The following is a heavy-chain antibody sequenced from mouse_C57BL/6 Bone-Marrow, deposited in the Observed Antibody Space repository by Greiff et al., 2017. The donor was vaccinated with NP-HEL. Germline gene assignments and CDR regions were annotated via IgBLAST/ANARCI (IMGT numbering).Heavy chain of an antibody. V-gene: IGHV5-6*01. CDR2: ISSGGSYT. J-gene: IGHJ1*03. CDR1: GFTFSSYG. Sequence: EVNVVESGGDLVKPGGSLKLSCAASGFTFSSYGMSWVRQTPDKRLEWVATISSGGSYTYYPDSVKGRFTISRDTAKNTLYLQMSSLKSEDTAMYYCARHDGYYGWYFDVWGTGTTVTVSS. D-gene: IGHD2-3*01. CDR3: ARHDGYYGWYFDV.